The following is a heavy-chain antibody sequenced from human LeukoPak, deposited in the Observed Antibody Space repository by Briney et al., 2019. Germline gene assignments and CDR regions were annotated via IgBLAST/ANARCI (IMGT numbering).Heavy chain of an antibody. CDR1: GGTFSSYA. V-gene: IGHV1-69*06. CDR2: IIPIFGTA. J-gene: IGHJ5*02. D-gene: IGHD3-10*01. Sequence: ASVKVSCEASGGTFSSYAISWVRQAPGQGLEWMGEIIPIFGTANYAQKFQGRVTITADKSTSTAYMELSSLRSEDTAVYYCAREGGSGSYFWFDPWGQGTLVTVSS. CDR3: AREGGSGSYFWFDP.